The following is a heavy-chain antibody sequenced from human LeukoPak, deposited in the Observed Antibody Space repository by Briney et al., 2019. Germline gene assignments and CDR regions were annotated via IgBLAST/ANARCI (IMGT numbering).Heavy chain of an antibody. J-gene: IGHJ4*02. Sequence: GGSLRLSCAASGFTFSSYSMNWVRQAPGRGLEWVSHITASGTAMFYADSVKGRFTISRDNAKNSLYLQMNSLRAEDTAVYYCTRDPGRCTSTSCYPDYWGQGTLVTVSS. D-gene: IGHD2-2*01. CDR1: GFTFSSYS. CDR2: ITASGTAM. V-gene: IGHV3-48*01. CDR3: TRDPGRCTSTSCYPDY.